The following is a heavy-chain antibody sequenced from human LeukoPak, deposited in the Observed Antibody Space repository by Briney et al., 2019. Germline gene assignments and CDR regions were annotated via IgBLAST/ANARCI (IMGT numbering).Heavy chain of an antibody. CDR3: AKDRSSSGFLGTFDI. CDR1: GFTFSSYS. V-gene: IGHV3-21*04. Sequence: PGGSLRLSCAASGFTFSSYSMSWVRQAPGKGLEWVSSISSRSSYIYYADSVKGRFTISRDNAKNSLYLQMNSLRAEDMALYYCAKDRSSSGFLGTFDIWGQGTMVTVSS. J-gene: IGHJ3*02. D-gene: IGHD6-13*01. CDR2: ISSRSSYI.